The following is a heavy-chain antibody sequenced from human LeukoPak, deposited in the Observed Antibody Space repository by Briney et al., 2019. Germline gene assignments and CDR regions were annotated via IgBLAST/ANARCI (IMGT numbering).Heavy chain of an antibody. V-gene: IGHV1-69*04. Sequence: SVKVSCKASGGTFSSYAISWVRQAPGQGLEWMGRIIPILGIANYAQKFQGRVTITADKSTSTAYMELSSLRSGDTAVYYCARDPDCSSTSCYVGWFDPWGQGTLVTVSS. CDR1: GGTFSSYA. CDR3: ARDPDCSSTSCYVGWFDP. J-gene: IGHJ5*02. CDR2: IIPILGIA. D-gene: IGHD2-2*01.